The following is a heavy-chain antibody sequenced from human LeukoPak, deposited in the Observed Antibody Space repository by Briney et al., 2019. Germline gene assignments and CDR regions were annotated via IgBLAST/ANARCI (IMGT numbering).Heavy chain of an antibody. J-gene: IGHJ4*02. CDR2: ISYDGSNK. CDR1: GFTFSSYA. Sequence: PGRSLRLSCAASGFTFSSYAMHWVRQAPGKGLEWLAVISYDGSNKYYADSVKGRFTISRDNSKNKLYLQMNSLRAEDTAVYYCARDHKSRAAAGLRIDYWGQGTLVTVSS. D-gene: IGHD6-13*01. CDR3: ARDHKSRAAAGLRIDY. V-gene: IGHV3-30-3*01.